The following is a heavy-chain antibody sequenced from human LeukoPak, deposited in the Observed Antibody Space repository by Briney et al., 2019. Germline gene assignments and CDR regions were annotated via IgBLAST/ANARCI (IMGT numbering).Heavy chain of an antibody. CDR1: GGSISSYY. CDR2: IYTSGST. D-gene: IGHD2-2*01. V-gene: IGHV4-4*09. CDR3: ARQSEYCSSTSCYTGLLDY. J-gene: IGHJ4*02. Sequence: SETLSLTCTVSGGSISSYYWSWIRQPPGKGLEWIGYIYTSGSTTYNPPLKSRVTISVDTSKNQFSLKLSSVTAADTAVYYCARQSEYCSSTSCYTGLLDYWGQGTLVTVSS.